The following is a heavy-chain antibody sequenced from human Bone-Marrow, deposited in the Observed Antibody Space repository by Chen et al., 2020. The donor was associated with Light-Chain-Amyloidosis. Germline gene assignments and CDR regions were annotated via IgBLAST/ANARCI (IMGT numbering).Heavy chain of an antibody. J-gene: IGHJ6*02. CDR2: ISSSSSYI. CDR1: GFTFATYS. V-gene: IGHV3-21*01. CDR3: ARPSGGDHYDSSGSYSYGLDV. D-gene: IGHD3-22*01. Sequence: EAQLVESGGGLVKPGGSLRLSCVGSGFTFATYSINWVRQAPGKGLEWVSSISSSSSYIDYADPVQGRFSISRDNARKSVYLQMNSLRAGDTALYYCARPSGGDHYDSSGSYSYGLDVWGPGTTVTVSS.